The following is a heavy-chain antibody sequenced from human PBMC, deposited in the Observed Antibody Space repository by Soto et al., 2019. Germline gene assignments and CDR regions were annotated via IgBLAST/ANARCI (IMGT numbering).Heavy chain of an antibody. CDR1: GFTFSSYA. J-gene: IGHJ4*02. CDR2: ISYDGSNK. D-gene: IGHD4-17*01. Sequence: QVQLVESGGGVVQPGRSLRLSCAASGFTFSSYAMHWVRQAPGKGLEWVVVISYDGSNKYYADSVKGRFTISRDNSKNTLYLQMNSLRAEDTAVYYCARARDYLTFDYWGQGTLVTVSS. CDR3: ARARDYLTFDY. V-gene: IGHV3-30-3*01.